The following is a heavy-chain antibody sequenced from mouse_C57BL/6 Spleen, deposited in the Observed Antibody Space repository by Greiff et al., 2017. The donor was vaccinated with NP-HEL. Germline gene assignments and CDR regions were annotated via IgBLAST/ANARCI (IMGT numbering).Heavy chain of an antibody. CDR2: IYPGDGDT. D-gene: IGHD3-2*02. J-gene: IGHJ3*01. Sequence: QVQLKESGAELVKPGASVKISCKASGYAFSSYWMNWVKQRPGKGLEWIGQIYPGDGDTNYNGKFKGKATLTADKSSSTAYMQLSSLTSEDSAVYFCARGGDSSGYVRAWFAYWGQGTLVTVSA. CDR3: ARGGDSSGYVRAWFAY. CDR1: GYAFSSYW. V-gene: IGHV1-80*01.